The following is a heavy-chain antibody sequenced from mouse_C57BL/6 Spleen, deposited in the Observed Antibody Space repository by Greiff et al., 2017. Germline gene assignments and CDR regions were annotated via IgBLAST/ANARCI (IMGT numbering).Heavy chain of an antibody. CDR1: GYTFTDYN. J-gene: IGHJ4*01. V-gene: IGHV1-22*01. Sequence: VQLQQSGPELVKPGASVKMSCKASGYTFTDYNMHWVKQSHGKSLEWIGYINPNNGGTSYNQKFKGKATLTVNKSSSTAYMELRSLTSEDSAVYYCARPGGSSSYAMDYWGQGTSVTVSS. D-gene: IGHD1-1*01. CDR3: ARPGGSSSYAMDY. CDR2: INPNNGGT.